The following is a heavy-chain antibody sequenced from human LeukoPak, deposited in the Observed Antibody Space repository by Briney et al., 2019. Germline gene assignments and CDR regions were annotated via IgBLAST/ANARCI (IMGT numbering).Heavy chain of an antibody. D-gene: IGHD3-10*01. J-gene: IGHJ4*02. CDR3: ARHWLGYYYGSGSYSYFDY. Sequence: SETLSLTCAVYGGSLSGYYWSWIRHSPGKGLEWIGEINHSGSTNYNPSLKSRVTISVDTSKNQFSLKLSSVTAADTAVYYCARHWLGYYYGSGSYSYFDYWGQGTLVTVSS. CDR1: GGSLSGYY. V-gene: IGHV4-34*01. CDR2: INHSGST.